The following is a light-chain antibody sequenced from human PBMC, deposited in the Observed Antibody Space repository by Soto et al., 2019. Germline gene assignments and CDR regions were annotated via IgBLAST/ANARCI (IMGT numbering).Light chain of an antibody. CDR2: DAS. Sequence: EIVLTQSPATLSLSPGERATLSCRASQSVSRYLAWYQQKPGQAPRLLIYDASNRATGIPARFSGSGSGTDFTLTISSLESEDFAVYYCQQRSNWPPTFGQGTKVEVK. J-gene: IGKJ1*01. CDR1: QSVSRY. V-gene: IGKV3-11*01. CDR3: QQRSNWPPT.